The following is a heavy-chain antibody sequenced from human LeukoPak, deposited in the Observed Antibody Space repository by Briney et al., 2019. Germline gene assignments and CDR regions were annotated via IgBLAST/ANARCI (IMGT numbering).Heavy chain of an antibody. CDR1: GGTLSNNA. Sequence: ASVKVSCKASGGTLSNNAISWVRQAPGQGLEWLGGIIPIFGTTNYAQKFQGRVTITTDESTSTAYMELSSLRSEDTAVYYCARDRMATRMDWFDPWGQGTLVTVSS. CDR3: ARDRMATRMDWFDP. J-gene: IGHJ5*02. CDR2: IIPIFGTT. V-gene: IGHV1-69*05. D-gene: IGHD5-24*01.